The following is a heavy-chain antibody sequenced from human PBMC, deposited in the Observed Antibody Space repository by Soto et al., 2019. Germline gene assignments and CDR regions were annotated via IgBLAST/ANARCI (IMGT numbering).Heavy chain of an antibody. CDR1: GGSISSYY. Sequence: SETLSLTCTVSGGSISSYYWSWIRQPPGKGLEWIGYIYYSGSINYNPSLKSRVTISVDTSKNQFSLKLSSVTAADTAVYYCATPQDYDGCLDSWGQGTLVT. J-gene: IGHJ4*02. CDR2: IYYSGSI. CDR3: ATPQDYDGCLDS. D-gene: IGHD3-22*01. V-gene: IGHV4-59*08.